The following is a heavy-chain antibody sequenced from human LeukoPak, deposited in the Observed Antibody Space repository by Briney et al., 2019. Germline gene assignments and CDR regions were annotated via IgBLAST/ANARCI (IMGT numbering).Heavy chain of an antibody. CDR2: IYKTGST. CDR3: ARDVLR. J-gene: IGHJ4*02. Sequence: SETLALTCTVSGDSITSGGYYWSWIRQRPGKGLEWIGYIYKTGSTYYNPSLKSRVTMSVDTSRNQFSLKLNSVTAADTAVYYCARDVLRWGQGTLVTVSS. CDR1: GDSITSGGYY. V-gene: IGHV4-31*03.